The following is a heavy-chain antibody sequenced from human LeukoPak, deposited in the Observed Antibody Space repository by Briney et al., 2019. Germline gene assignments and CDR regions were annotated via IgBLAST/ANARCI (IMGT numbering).Heavy chain of an antibody. CDR1: GFTFSSYW. CDR3: ARVKDYYDSSGYYLY. CDR2: INSDGSST. V-gene: IGHV3-74*01. J-gene: IGHJ4*02. Sequence: GGSLRLSCAASGFTFSSYWMHWVRQAPGKGLVWVSRINSDGSSTSYADSVKGRFTISRDNAKNTLYLQMNGLRAEDTAVYYCARVKDYYDSSGYYLYWGQGTLVTVSS. D-gene: IGHD3-22*01.